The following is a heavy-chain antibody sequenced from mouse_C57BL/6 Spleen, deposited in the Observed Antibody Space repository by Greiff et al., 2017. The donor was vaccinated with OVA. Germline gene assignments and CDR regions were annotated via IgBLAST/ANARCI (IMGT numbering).Heavy chain of an antibody. D-gene: IGHD2-4*01. CDR3: ARVGDYPYFDY. CDR1: GFTFSSYA. J-gene: IGHJ2*01. V-gene: IGHV5-4*01. Sequence: VQVVESGGGLVKPGGSLKLSCAASGFTFSSYAMSWVRQTPEKRLEWVATISDGGSYTYYPDNVKGRFTISRDNAKNNLYLQMSHLKSEDTAMYYCARVGDYPYFDYWGQGTTLTVSS. CDR2: ISDGGSYT.